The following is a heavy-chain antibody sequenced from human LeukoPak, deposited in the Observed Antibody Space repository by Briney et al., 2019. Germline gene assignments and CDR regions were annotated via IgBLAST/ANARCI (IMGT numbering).Heavy chain of an antibody. Sequence: GASVKVSCKASGYTFTGYYMHWVRQAPGQGLEWMGIINPSGGSTSYAQKFQGRVTMTRDMSTSTVYMELSSLRSEDTAVYYCARAESRLPFDYWGQGTLVTVSS. D-gene: IGHD6-25*01. V-gene: IGHV1-46*01. CDR2: INPSGGST. J-gene: IGHJ4*02. CDR1: GYTFTGYY. CDR3: ARAESRLPFDY.